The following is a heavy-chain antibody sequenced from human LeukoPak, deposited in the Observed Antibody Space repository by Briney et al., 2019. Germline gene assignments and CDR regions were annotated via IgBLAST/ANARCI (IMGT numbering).Heavy chain of an antibody. D-gene: IGHD4-17*01. V-gene: IGHV4-34*01. CDR1: GGSFSGYY. J-gene: IGHJ4*02. CDR3: ARTRRLRLAY. CDR2: INHSGST. Sequence: SETLSLTCAVYGGSFSGYYWSWIRQPPANGLHWMGEINHSGSTNYNRSLKSRVTISVDTSKNQFSLKLSSVTAADTAVYYCARTRRLRLAYWGQGTLVTVSS.